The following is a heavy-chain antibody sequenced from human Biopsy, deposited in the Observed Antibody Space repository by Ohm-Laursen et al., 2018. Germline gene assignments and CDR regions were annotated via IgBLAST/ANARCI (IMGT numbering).Heavy chain of an antibody. D-gene: IGHD4-11*01. V-gene: IGHV3-30*03. CDR1: GFTFTSYA. J-gene: IGHJ2*01. CDR3: ARDGKRWDYSTYFSWHFDL. Sequence: SLRLSCAASGFTFTSYAMHWVRQAPGKGLEWVAVISYDGSGEYYADSLRGRFIISRGNPKNTVDLQMNSLRAEDTAVYFCARDGKRWDYSTYFSWHFDLWGRGTLVTVSS. CDR2: ISYDGSGE.